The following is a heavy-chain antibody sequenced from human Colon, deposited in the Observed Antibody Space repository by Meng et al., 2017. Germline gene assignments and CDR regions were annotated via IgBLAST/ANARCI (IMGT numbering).Heavy chain of an antibody. CDR2: IYYSGTT. D-gene: IGHD1-14*01. CDR3: ARDRVPGKY. J-gene: IGHJ4*02. Sequence: QVQLQGSGPGLVRPSETLSLTCTVSGGSVSSGTYYWGWIRQPPGKGLEWIGCIYYSGTTNYNPSLKSRVTISVDTSKNQFSLKLSSVTPADTAVYFCARDRVPGKYWGQGTLVTASS. V-gene: IGHV4-61*01. CDR1: GGSVSSGTYY.